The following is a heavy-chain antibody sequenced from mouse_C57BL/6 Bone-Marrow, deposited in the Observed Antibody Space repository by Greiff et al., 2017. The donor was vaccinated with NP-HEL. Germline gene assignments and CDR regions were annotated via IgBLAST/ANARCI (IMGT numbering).Heavy chain of an antibody. CDR1: GYAFTNYL. J-gene: IGHJ3*01. V-gene: IGHV1-54*01. Sequence: QVQLQQSGAELVRPGTSVKVSCKASGYAFTNYLIEWVKQRPGQGLEWIGVINPGSGGTNYNEKFKGKATLTADKSSSTAYMQLSSLTSEDSAVYFCARGGIYYDYAWFAYWGQVTLVTVSA. CDR3: ARGGIYYDYAWFAY. D-gene: IGHD2-4*01. CDR2: INPGSGGT.